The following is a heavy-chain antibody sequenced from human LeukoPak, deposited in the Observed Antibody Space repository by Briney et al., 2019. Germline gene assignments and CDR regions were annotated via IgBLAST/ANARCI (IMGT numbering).Heavy chain of an antibody. J-gene: IGHJ5*02. D-gene: IGHD3-3*01. CDR2: ISAYNGNT. V-gene: IGHV1-18*01. Sequence: GASVKVSCKASGYTFTTYGIAWVRRAPGQGLEWMGWISAYNGNTNSAQKLQGRVTMTTDTSTSTAYMELRSLRSDDTAVYYCARAGDFWSGYYGGWFDPWGQGALVTVSS. CDR1: GYTFTTYG. CDR3: ARAGDFWSGYYGGWFDP.